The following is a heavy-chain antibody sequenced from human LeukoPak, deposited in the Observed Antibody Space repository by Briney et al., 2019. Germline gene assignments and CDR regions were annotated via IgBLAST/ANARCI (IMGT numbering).Heavy chain of an antibody. J-gene: IGHJ3*02. V-gene: IGHV1-69*01. CDR3: ARPVGSKDAFDI. CDR1: GGTFSSYA. CDR2: IIPIFGTA. D-gene: IGHD1-26*01. Sequence: SVKVSCKASGGTFSSYAISLVRQAPGQGLEWMGGIIPIFGTANYAQKFQGRVTITADESTSTAYMELSSLRSEDTAVYYCARPVGSKDAFDIWGQGTMVTVSS.